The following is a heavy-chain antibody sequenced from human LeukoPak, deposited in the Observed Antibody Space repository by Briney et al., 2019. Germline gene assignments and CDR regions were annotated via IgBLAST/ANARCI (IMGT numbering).Heavy chain of an antibody. CDR2: ISAYNGNT. CDR3: ARGDGSSGYYPSDY. D-gene: IGHD3-22*01. CDR1: GYTFTSYV. V-gene: IGHV1-18*01. J-gene: IGHJ4*02. Sequence: ASVKVSCKASGYTFTSYVISWVRQAPGQGLEWMGWISAYNGNTNYAQKLQGRVTMTTDTSTSTAYMELRSLRPDDTAVYYCARGDGSSGYYPSDYWGQGTLVTVSS.